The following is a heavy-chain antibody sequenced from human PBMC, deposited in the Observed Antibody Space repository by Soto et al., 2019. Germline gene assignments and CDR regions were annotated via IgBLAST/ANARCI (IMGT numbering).Heavy chain of an antibody. CDR3: GKVLIGATRHADVDS. Sequence: QVQLQESGPGLLEPLETLSLTCSVSGVSLNSGHYYWVWVRQSPGKWLAWIASVYYDESTYYNPSLKSRVTISIDKPRNQFSLTLKSVTAADTAVYYCGKVLIGATRHADVDSWGQGARVTVSS. CDR2: VYYDEST. CDR1: GVSLNSGHYY. J-gene: IGHJ4*02. V-gene: IGHV4-39*01. D-gene: IGHD2-15*01.